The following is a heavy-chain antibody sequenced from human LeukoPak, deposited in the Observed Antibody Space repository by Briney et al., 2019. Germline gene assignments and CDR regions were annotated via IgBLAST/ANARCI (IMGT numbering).Heavy chain of an antibody. CDR1: GGSISSAGYY. D-gene: IGHD6-19*01. Sequence: PSETLSLTCTVSGGSISSAGYYWSWIRQPPGKGLEWIGYIYYSGSTNYNPSLKSRVTISVDTSKNQFSLKLSSVTAADTAVYYCARAHFTHDSSGWYDDAFDIWGQGTMVTVSS. V-gene: IGHV4-61*08. J-gene: IGHJ3*02. CDR3: ARAHFTHDSSGWYDDAFDI. CDR2: IYYSGST.